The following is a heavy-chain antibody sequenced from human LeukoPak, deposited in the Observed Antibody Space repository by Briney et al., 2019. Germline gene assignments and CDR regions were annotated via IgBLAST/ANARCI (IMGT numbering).Heavy chain of an antibody. CDR1: GFTFSGYS. CDR3: ASGLSTDPLDY. Sequence: GGSLRLSCAASGFTFSGYSMNWARQAPGKGLEWVSSISSSSSYIYYADSVKGRFTISRDNAKNSLYLQMNSLRAEDTAVYYCASGLSTDPLDYWGQGTLVTVSS. V-gene: IGHV3-21*01. J-gene: IGHJ4*02. D-gene: IGHD2/OR15-2a*01. CDR2: ISSSSSYI.